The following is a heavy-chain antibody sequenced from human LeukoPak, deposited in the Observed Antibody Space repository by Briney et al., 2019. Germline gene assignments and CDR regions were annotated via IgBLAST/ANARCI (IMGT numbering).Heavy chain of an antibody. Sequence: TGGSLRLSCAASGFTFSNYAMSWVRQAPGKGLEWVSAISGSGGSTYYADSVKGRFTFSRDTSKNTLYLQMNSLRAEDTALYYCAKDITGYTTGWYYFDYWGQGTLVTVSS. CDR1: GFTFSNYA. D-gene: IGHD6-19*01. J-gene: IGHJ4*02. V-gene: IGHV3-23*01. CDR3: AKDITGYTTGWYYFDY. CDR2: ISGSGGST.